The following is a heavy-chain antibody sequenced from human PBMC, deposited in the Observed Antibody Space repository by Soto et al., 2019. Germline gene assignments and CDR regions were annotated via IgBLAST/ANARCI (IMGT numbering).Heavy chain of an antibody. D-gene: IGHD3-22*01. J-gene: IGHJ4*02. CDR1: GFSFSNYA. CDR2: ISGGGTGT. CDR3: AKGHYYDNVGNWVANQAFDS. Sequence: GGSLRLSCAVSGFSFSNYAMNWVRLAPGKGLEWVSSISGGGTGTYSADAVRGRFTISSDKSRNTVYLQMSSLRAEDTAVYYCAKGHYYDNVGNWVANQAFDSWGQGRLVTVSS. V-gene: IGHV3-23*01.